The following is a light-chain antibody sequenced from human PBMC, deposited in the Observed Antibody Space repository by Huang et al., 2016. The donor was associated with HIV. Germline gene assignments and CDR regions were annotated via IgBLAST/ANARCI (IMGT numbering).Light chain of an antibody. J-gene: IGKJ1*01. Sequence: RVTITCRASQNLNIWLAWYQQKPGKAPKVLIYAASNLQSGVPSRFSGSGSGTDFTLTISSLQPEDFGTYYCQQATSLPWTFGQGTKVEIK. CDR3: QQATSLPWT. V-gene: IGKV1-12*01. CDR2: AAS. CDR1: QNLNIW.